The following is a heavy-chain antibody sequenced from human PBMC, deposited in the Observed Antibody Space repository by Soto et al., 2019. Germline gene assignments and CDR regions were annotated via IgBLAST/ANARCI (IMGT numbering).Heavy chain of an antibody. D-gene: IGHD1-26*01. CDR1: GFTFSSYW. CDR3: AREVGASRTYYFDY. V-gene: IGHV3-74*01. J-gene: IGHJ4*02. CDR2: INSDGSST. Sequence: GGSLRLSCAASGFTFSSYWMHWVRQAPGKGLVWVSRINSDGSSTSYADSVKGRFTISRDNAKNTLYLQMNSLRAEDTAVYYCAREVGASRTYYFDYWGQGTLVTVSS.